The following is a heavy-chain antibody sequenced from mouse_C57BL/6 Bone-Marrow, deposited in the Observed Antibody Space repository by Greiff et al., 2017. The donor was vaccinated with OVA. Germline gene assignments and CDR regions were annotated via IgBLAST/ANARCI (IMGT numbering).Heavy chain of an antibody. CDR1: GYTFTSYW. V-gene: IGHV1-7*01. Sequence: QVQLKQSGAELAKPGASVKLSCKASGYTFTSYWMHWVNQRPGQGLEWIGYINPSSGYTQYNQKFKDKATLTADKSSSTAYMQLSSLTYEDSAVYYCARWYYAMDYWGQGTSVTVSS. CDR2: INPSSGYT. J-gene: IGHJ4*01. CDR3: ARWYYAMDY.